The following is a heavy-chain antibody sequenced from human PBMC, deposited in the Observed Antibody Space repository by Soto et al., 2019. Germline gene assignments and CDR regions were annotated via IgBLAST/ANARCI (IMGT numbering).Heavy chain of an antibody. Sequence: QVQLQESGPGLVKPSQTLSLTCTVSGGSISPDGYYWTWVHQHPGKGLEWIGYIYYSGSTYHNPSLQSRVTISVDTSKNQVSLTRSSVTAADTAVYYCARCLSVTVFDNWGQGTLVSVSS. J-gene: IGHJ4*02. CDR2: IYYSGST. CDR1: GGSISPDGYY. D-gene: IGHD4-17*01. V-gene: IGHV4-31*03. CDR3: ARCLSVTVFDN.